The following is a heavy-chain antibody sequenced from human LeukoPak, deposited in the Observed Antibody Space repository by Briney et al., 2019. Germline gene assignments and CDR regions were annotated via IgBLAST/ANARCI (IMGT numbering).Heavy chain of an antibody. CDR2: IIPIFGTA. CDR3: ARGMHGGSYYPPPFDY. Sequence: SVKLSCKASGGTFSSYSISWVRQAPGQGLEWMGGIIPIFGTANYAQKFQGRVTITADKSTSTSYMELSSLRSEDTAVYYCARGMHGGSYYPPPFDYWGQGTLVTVSS. V-gene: IGHV1-69*06. J-gene: IGHJ4*02. D-gene: IGHD1-26*01. CDR1: GGTFSSYS.